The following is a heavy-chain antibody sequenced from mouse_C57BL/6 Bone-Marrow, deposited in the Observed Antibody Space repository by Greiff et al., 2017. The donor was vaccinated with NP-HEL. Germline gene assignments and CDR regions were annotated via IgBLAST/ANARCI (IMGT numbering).Heavy chain of an antibody. D-gene: IGHD2-4*01. V-gene: IGHV5-4*03. CDR1: GFTFSSYA. CDR3: ARVAYYDVVAY. CDR2: ISDGGSYT. J-gene: IGHJ3*01. Sequence: EVKLVESGGGLVKPGGSLKLSCAASGFTFSSYAMSWVRQTPEKRLEWVATISDGGSYTYSPDNVKGRFTISRDNAKNNLYLQMSHLKSEDTTMYYCARVAYYDVVAYWGQGTLVTVSA.